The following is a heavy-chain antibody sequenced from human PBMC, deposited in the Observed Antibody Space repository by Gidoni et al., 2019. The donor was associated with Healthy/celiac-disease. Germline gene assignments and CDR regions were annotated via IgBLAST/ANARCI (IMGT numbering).Heavy chain of an antibody. CDR2: IKSKTDGVTT. Sequence: EVQLVESGGGLVKPGGSLRLSCAASGFTFSNAWMSWVRPAPGKGLEWVGRIKSKTDGVTTDYAAPVKGRFTISRDDSKNTLYLQMNSLKTEDTAVYYCTTDTRGGYVGDYAGYYYYGMDVWGQGTTVTVSS. V-gene: IGHV3-15*01. CDR1: GFTFSNAW. CDR3: TTDTRGGYVGDYAGYYYYGMDV. D-gene: IGHD4-17*01. J-gene: IGHJ6*02.